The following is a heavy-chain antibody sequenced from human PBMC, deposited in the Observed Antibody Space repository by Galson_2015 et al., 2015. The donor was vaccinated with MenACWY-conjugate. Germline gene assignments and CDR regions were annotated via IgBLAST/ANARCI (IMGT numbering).Heavy chain of an antibody. D-gene: IGHD3-22*01. J-gene: IGHJ4*02. CDR2: ICGSGGST. Sequence: SLRLSCAASGFTFSSYAMSWVRQAPGKGLEWVSAICGSGGSTYYADSVKGRFTISRDNSKNTLYLQMNSLRAEDTAVYYCAKARDYYDSSEKDYWGQGTLVTVSS. V-gene: IGHV3-23*01. CDR1: GFTFSSYA. CDR3: AKARDYYDSSEKDY.